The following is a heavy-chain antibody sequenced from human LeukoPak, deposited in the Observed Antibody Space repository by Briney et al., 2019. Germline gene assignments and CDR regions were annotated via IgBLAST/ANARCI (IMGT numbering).Heavy chain of an antibody. D-gene: IGHD6-13*01. J-gene: IGHJ5*02. CDR2: IYYSGST. V-gene: IGHV4-59*01. CDR1: GGSISSDY. Sequence: PSETLSLTCTVSGGSISSDYWSWIRQPPGKGLEWMGYIYYSGSTNYNPSLKSRVTISIDTSKSHFSLKLSSVTAADTAVYYCARAPKPGVGYSSMFAWFDPWGQGTLVTVSS. CDR3: ARAPKPGVGYSSMFAWFDP.